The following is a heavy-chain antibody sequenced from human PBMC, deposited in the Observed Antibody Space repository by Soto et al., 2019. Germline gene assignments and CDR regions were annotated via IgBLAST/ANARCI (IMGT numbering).Heavy chain of an antibody. D-gene: IGHD6-13*01. J-gene: IGHJ6*03. Sequence: EVQLLESGGGLVQPGGSLRLSCAASGFTFSSYAMSWVRQAPGKGLEWVSGISGSGGSTYYADSVKGRFTISRDNSKNTLYLQMNSLRAEDTAVYYCARDDRAAGLNYYYYMDVWGKGTTVTVSS. CDR3: ARDDRAAGLNYYYYMDV. CDR1: GFTFSSYA. V-gene: IGHV3-23*01. CDR2: ISGSGGST.